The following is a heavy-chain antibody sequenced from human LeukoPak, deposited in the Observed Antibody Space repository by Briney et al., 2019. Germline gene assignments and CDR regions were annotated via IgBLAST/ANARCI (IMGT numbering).Heavy chain of an antibody. CDR1: GYTFTGYY. CDR3: ASVALFWSGYYFDY. CDR2: INPNSGGT. J-gene: IGHJ4*02. D-gene: IGHD3-3*01. V-gene: IGHV1-2*02. Sequence: GASVKVSCKASGYTFTGYYMHWVRQAPGQGLEWMGWINPNSGGTNYAQKFQGRVTMTRDTSISTVYMELSRLRSDDTAVYYCASVALFWSGYYFDYWGQGTLVTVSS.